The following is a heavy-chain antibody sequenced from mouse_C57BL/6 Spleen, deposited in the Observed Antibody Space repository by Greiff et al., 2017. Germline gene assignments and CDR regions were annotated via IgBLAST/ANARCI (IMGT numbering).Heavy chain of an antibody. CDR2: ISSGGDYI. V-gene: IGHV5-9-1*02. J-gene: IGHJ2*01. CDR1: GFTFSSYA. D-gene: IGHD2-2*01. CDR3: TRGSTMVTTGGFFDD. Sequence: DVQLVESGEGLVKPGGSLKLSCAASGFTFSSYAMSWVRQTPEKRLEWVAYISSGGDYIYYADTVKGRFTISRANARNTMYLQLSSLKSEDTAMYYCTRGSTMVTTGGFFDDWGQGTTLTVSS.